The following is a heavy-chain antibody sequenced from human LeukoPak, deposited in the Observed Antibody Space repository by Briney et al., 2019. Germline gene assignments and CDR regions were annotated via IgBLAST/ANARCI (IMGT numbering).Heavy chain of an antibody. CDR2: IYTSGST. D-gene: IGHD3-3*01. V-gene: IGHV4-61*02. Sequence: SETLSLTCTVSGGSISSGSYYWSWIRQPAGKGLEWIGRIYTSGSTNYNPSLKSRVTISVDTSKNQFSLKLSSVTAADTAVYYCARHFPFEFLEWSWVVDYWGQGTLVTVSS. CDR1: GGSISSGSYY. J-gene: IGHJ4*02. CDR3: ARHFPFEFLEWSWVVDY.